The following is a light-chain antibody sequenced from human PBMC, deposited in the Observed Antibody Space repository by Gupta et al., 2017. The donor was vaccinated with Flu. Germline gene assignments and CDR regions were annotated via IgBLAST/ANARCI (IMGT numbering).Light chain of an antibody. CDR1: DNQLHSTVTTD. CDR2: EVS. Sequence: IDTTPTQPALSVTPRQPPPLPCQSSDNQLHSTVTTDLSWFLQRPGQPPQLLIFEVSNRTSGVPHRFSGSGSGTDFTLNISRVEAEDIGIYYCMQSVQRPPVFGQGTRLEIK. V-gene: IGKV2D-29*01. CDR3: MQSVQRPPV. J-gene: IGKJ2*01.